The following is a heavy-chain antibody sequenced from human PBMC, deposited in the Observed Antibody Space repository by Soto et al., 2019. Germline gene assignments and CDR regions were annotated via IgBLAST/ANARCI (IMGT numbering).Heavy chain of an antibody. D-gene: IGHD3-16*01. CDR3: AKRRGEGYFDN. Sequence: PGGSLRLSXAASGITFSNYVMGWVRQAPGGGLEWVSAISGNGIDTYYADSVKGRFTISRDNSKNTLFLQINSLRVEDAAVYYCAKRRGEGYFDNWGQGTPVTVSS. CDR1: GITFSNYV. CDR2: ISGNGIDT. J-gene: IGHJ4*02. V-gene: IGHV3-23*01.